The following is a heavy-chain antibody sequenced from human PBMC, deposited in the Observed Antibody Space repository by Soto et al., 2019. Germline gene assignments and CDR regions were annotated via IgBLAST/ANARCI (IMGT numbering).Heavy chain of an antibody. CDR2: INHSGST. D-gene: IGHD2-15*01. CDR3: AHRRIKLGWFDY. Sequence: PSETLSLTCAVYGGXFSGYYWSWIRQPPGKGLEWIGEINHSGSTNYNPSLKSRVTISVDTSKNQVVLTMTNMDPVDTATYYCAHRRIKLGWFDYWGQGTLVTVSS. J-gene: IGHJ4*02. V-gene: IGHV4-34*01. CDR1: GGXFSGYY.